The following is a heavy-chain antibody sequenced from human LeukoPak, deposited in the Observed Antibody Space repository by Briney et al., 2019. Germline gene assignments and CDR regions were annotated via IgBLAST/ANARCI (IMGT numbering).Heavy chain of an antibody. V-gene: IGHV3-9*01. CDR1: GFTFDDYA. CDR3: AKTWFGELLSPSPFDY. J-gene: IGHJ4*02. CDR2: ISWNSGSI. Sequence: GRSLRLSCAASGFTFDDYAMHWVRQAPGKGLEWVSGISWNSGSIGYADSVKGRFTISRDNAKNSLFLQMNSLRAEDTALYYCAKTWFGELLSPSPFDYWGQRTLVTVSS. D-gene: IGHD3-10*01.